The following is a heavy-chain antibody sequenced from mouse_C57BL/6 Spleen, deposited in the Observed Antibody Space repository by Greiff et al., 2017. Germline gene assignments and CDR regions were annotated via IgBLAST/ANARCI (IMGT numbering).Heavy chain of an antibody. CDR2: ISSGGSYT. V-gene: IGHV5-6*01. CDR3: ARHREGYFDY. J-gene: IGHJ2*01. Sequence: EVKLMESGGDLVKPGGSLKLSCAASGFTFSSYGMSWVRQTPDKRLEWVATISSGGSYTYYPDSVKGRLTISRDNAKNTLYLQMSSLKSEDTAMYYCARHREGYFDYWGQGTTLTVSS. CDR1: GFTFSSYG.